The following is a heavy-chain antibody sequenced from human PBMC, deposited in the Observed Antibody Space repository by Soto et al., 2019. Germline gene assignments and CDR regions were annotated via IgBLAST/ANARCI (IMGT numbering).Heavy chain of an antibody. CDR2: VIPILGQA. Sequence: QLVQSGAEVKKPGSSVKISCKASGGTFSSYVISWLRQALGQGLEWMGGVIPILGQAYYAPNLQGRVTITADDSTRTAYMELNRLTSADTAVYFCARVGGVGAPPGTDFWGQGTLVTVSS. V-gene: IGHV1-69*01. CDR3: ARVGGVGAPPGTDF. J-gene: IGHJ4*02. CDR1: GGTFSSYV. D-gene: IGHD1-26*01.